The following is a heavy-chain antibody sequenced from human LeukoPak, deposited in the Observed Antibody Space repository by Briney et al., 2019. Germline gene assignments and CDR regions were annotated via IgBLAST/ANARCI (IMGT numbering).Heavy chain of an antibody. D-gene: IGHD6-19*01. V-gene: IGHV3-74*01. CDR2: VKKVGTT. J-gene: IGHJ4*02. Sequence: PGGSLTLSCAVSGLPSGFTFSSRWMPWVRQAPVDGLVWVSLVKKVGTTNYADSVKDRFTVSRDNAKNTMYLQMNNLRVEDTALYFCHPLGYTSNWGQGTLVTVSS. CDR3: HPLGYTSN. CDR1: GFTFSSRW.